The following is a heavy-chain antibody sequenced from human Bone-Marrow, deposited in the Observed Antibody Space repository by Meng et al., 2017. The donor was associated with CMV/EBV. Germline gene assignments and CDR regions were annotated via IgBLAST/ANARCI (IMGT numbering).Heavy chain of an antibody. CDR3: ARDLHIVVVPAAPRSDHDY. CDR2: ISSSSSYI. J-gene: IGHJ4*02. V-gene: IGHV3-21*01. Sequence: GGSLRLSCAASGFTFSSYSMNWVRQAPGKGLEWVSSISSSSSYIYYADSVKGRFTISRDNAKNSLYLQMNSLRAEDTAVYYCARDLHIVVVPAAPRSDHDYWGQGALVTIYS. CDR1: GFTFSSYS. D-gene: IGHD2-2*01.